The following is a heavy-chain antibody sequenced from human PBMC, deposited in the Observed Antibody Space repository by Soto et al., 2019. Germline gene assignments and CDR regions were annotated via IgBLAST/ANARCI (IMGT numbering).Heavy chain of an antibody. Sequence: QVQLVQSGAEVKKPGSSVKFSCKASGGTFSSYTISWVRQAPGQGLEWMGRIIPILGIANYAQKFQGRVTITADKSTSTAYMELSSLRSEDTAVYYCARDFDWSTGSFDYWGQGTLVTVSS. V-gene: IGHV1-69*08. CDR3: ARDFDWSTGSFDY. J-gene: IGHJ4*02. D-gene: IGHD3-9*01. CDR2: IIPILGIA. CDR1: GGTFSSYT.